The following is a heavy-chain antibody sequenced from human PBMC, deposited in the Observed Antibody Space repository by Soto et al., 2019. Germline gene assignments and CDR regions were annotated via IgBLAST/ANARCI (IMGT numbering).Heavy chain of an antibody. V-gene: IGHV3-30*18. J-gene: IGHJ4*02. CDR3: AKDGGGGQHIAAAGTYVWYYFDY. D-gene: IGHD6-13*01. CDR2: ISYDGSNK. Sequence: QVQLEESGGGVVQPGRSLRLSCAASGFTFSSYGMHWVRQAPGKGLEWVAVISYDGSNKYYADSVKGRFTISRDNSKNTLYLQMNSLRAEDTAVYYCAKDGGGGQHIAAAGTYVWYYFDYWGQGTLVTVSS. CDR1: GFTFSSYG.